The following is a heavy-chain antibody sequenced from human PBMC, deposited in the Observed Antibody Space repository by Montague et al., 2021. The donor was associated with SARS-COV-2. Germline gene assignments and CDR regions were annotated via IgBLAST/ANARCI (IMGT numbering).Heavy chain of an antibody. CDR1: GGSLSSYY. V-gene: IGHV4-59*08. D-gene: IGHD1-26*01. CDR3: ARHVSGSLTHFHH. CDR2: IYYSGST. Sequence: SETLSLTCTVSGGSLSSYYWSWIRQPPGKGLERIGYIYYSGSTNYNPSLKSRVTISVDTSKNQFSLNLSSVTAADTAVYYCARHVSGSLTHFHHWGQGSLVTVSS. J-gene: IGHJ1*01.